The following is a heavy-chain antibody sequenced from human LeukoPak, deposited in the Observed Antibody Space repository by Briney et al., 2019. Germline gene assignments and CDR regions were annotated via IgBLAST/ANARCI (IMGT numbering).Heavy chain of an antibody. J-gene: IGHJ6*03. CDR2: IKEDGSDK. CDR1: GFTFSSYW. V-gene: IGHV3-7*01. CDR3: ARVIRNANYYYYYMDV. Sequence: GGSLRLSCAASGFTFSSYWMSWVRQAPGKGLEWVANIKEDGSDKNYLDSVKGRFTISRDTAKYSLSLQMNSLRVEDTAVYYCARVIRNANYYYYYMDVWGKGTTVTVSS.